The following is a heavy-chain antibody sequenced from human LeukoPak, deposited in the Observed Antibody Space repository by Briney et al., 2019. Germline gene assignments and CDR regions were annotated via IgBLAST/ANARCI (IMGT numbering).Heavy chain of an antibody. CDR3: ARHVHSGYDWPILDV. Sequence: SETLSLTCTVSGGSISSYYWSWIRQPPGKGLEWIGYIYYSGSTNYNPSHKSRVTISVDTSKNQFSLKLSSVTAADTAVYYCARHVHSGYDWPILDVWGQGTTVTVSS. V-gene: IGHV4-59*08. J-gene: IGHJ6*02. CDR2: IYYSGST. CDR1: GGSISSYY. D-gene: IGHD5-12*01.